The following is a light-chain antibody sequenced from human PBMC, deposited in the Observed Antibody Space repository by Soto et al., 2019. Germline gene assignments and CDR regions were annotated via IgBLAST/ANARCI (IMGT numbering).Light chain of an antibody. CDR3: QSYDSNLTGWV. V-gene: IGLV1-40*01. J-gene: IGLJ3*02. CDR2: NNI. Sequence: QPVLTQPPSVSGAPGQRVTISCTGSSSNIGANHGVHWYQYLPGTAPKLLIYNNINRPSGVSDRFSGSKSGTSASLAITGLQAEDEADYYCQSYDSNLTGWVFGGGTKVTVL. CDR1: SSNIGANHG.